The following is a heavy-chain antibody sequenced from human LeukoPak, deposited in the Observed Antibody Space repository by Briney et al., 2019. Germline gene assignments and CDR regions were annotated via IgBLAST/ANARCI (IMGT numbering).Heavy chain of an antibody. CDR3: ARVKVTGGWFDP. CDR1: GGSINNYF. Sequence: PSETLSLTCSVSGGSINNYFWAWIRQPPGQGLEWIGYIHSSGSTNYNPSLKNRVTISVDTSKNQFSLKLSSVTAADTAVYYCARVKVTGGWFDPWGQGTLVTVSS. V-gene: IGHV4-59*12. D-gene: IGHD2-8*02. CDR2: IHSSGST. J-gene: IGHJ5*02.